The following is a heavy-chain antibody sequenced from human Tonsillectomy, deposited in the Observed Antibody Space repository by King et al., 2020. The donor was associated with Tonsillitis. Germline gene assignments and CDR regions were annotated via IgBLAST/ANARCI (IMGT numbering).Heavy chain of an antibody. D-gene: IGHD2-21*01. CDR3: ARGRHIVVVDDAFDI. CDR2: INSDGSST. Sequence: DVQLVESGGGLVQPGGSLRLSCAASGFTFSSYWMHWVRQGPGKGLVWVSRINSDGSSTTYADSVKGRFTISRDNAKNTLYVQMNSLRAEDTAVYYCARGRHIVVVDDAFDIWGQGKRVSVSS. V-gene: IGHV3-74*01. CDR1: GFTFSSYW. J-gene: IGHJ3*02.